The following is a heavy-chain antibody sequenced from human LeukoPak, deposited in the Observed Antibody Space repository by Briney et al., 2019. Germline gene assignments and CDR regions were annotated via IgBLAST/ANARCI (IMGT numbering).Heavy chain of an antibody. CDR2: ISGSGDGT. CDR3: ARDLQGLPGRY. V-gene: IGHV3-23*01. D-gene: IGHD6-25*01. Sequence: GGSLRLSCAASGFTFSSQAMSWVRQAPGKGLEWVSVISGSGDGTFYADSVKGRFAISRDNSNNTLYLQVNSLRAEDTAVFYCARDLQGLPGRYWGQGALVTVSS. CDR1: GFTFSSQA. J-gene: IGHJ4*02.